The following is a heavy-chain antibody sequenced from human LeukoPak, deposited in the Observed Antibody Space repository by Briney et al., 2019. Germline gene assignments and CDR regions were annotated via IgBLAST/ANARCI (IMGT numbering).Heavy chain of an antibody. J-gene: IGHJ4*02. D-gene: IGHD6-19*01. CDR1: GGSISSGDYY. Sequence: PSQTLSLTCTVSGGSISSGDYYWGWIRQPPGTGLEWIGYIYYSGSTYYNPSLKSRVTISVDTSKNQFSLKLSSVTAADTAVYYCARHIDSSGGYGVFDYWGQGTLVTVSS. CDR3: ARHIDSSGGYGVFDY. CDR2: IYYSGST. V-gene: IGHV4-30-4*01.